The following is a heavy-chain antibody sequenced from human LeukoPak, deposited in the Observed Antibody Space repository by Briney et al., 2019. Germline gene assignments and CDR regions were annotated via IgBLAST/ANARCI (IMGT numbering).Heavy chain of an antibody. CDR1: GFIVSSNY. CDR2: IYRGGST. V-gene: IGHV3-53*01. Sequence: PGGSLRLSCAASGFIVSSNYMSWVRQAPGKGLEWVSVIYRGGSTYYADSVKGRFTISRDNSKNTLYLQMNSLRAEDTAVYYCARVKGGYSYGPVDYWGQGTLVTVSS. CDR3: ARVKGGYSYGPVDY. J-gene: IGHJ4*02. D-gene: IGHD5-18*01.